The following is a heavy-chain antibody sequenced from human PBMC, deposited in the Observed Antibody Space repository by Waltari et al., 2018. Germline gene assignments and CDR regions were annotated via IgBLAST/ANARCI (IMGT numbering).Heavy chain of an antibody. D-gene: IGHD3-22*01. V-gene: IGHV4-59*11. CDR2: IYYSGSA. Sequence: QVQLQESGPGLVKPSETLSLTCTVSGGSISSHYWSWIRQPPGKGLEWIGYIYYSGSADDNPSLKSRVTISVGTSKNQFSLKLSSVTAADTAVYYCARAYYYDSSGYLSDAFDIWGQGTMVTVSS. J-gene: IGHJ3*02. CDR3: ARAYYYDSSGYLSDAFDI. CDR1: GGSISSHY.